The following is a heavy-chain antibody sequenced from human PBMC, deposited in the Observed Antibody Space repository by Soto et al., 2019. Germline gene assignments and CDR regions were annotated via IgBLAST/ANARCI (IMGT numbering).Heavy chain of an antibody. J-gene: IGHJ6*03. V-gene: IGHV3-30-3*01. CDR1: GFTFSTYT. D-gene: IGHD3-10*01. CDR2: ILYDGSNK. CDR3: VRVSGGYYYYYMGV. Sequence: GGSLRLSCAASGFTFSTYTMHWVRQAPGKGLEWVAIILYDGSNKYYADSVKGRFTISRDNSKNTLYLQMNSLRAEDTAVYYCVRVSGGYYYYYMGVWGRGTTVTVSS.